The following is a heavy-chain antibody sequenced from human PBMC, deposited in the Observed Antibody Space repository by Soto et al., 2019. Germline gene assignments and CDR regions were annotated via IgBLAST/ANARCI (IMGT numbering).Heavy chain of an antibody. J-gene: IGHJ6*02. D-gene: IGHD3-10*01. CDR1: GFTFSGSA. CDR2: VGSKADTYAT. V-gene: IGHV3-73*02. CDR3: TAYVWFGDPLSMDV. Sequence: EVQLVESGGGLVQPGGSLKLSCAASGFTFSGSALHWVRQAPGKGLEWVGRVGSKADTYATAYAASVKGRFTCSRDDSKNTAYLRMNRLSTEDTAAYYCTAYVWFGDPLSMDVWGQGTTVTVSS.